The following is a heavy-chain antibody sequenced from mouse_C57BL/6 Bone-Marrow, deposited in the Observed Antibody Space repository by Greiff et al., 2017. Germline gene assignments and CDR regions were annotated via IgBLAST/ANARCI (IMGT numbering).Heavy chain of an antibody. CDR2: ISGGGGNT. D-gene: IGHD1-1*01. V-gene: IGHV5-9*01. Sequence: EVNVVESGGGLVKPGGSLKLSCAASGFTFSSYTMSWVRQTPEKRLEWVATISGGGGNTYYPDSVKGRFTISRDNAKNTLYLQMSSLRSEDTALYYCARHAAYYYGRGYFDYWGQGTTLTVSS. CDR3: ARHAAYYYGRGYFDY. J-gene: IGHJ2*01. CDR1: GFTFSSYT.